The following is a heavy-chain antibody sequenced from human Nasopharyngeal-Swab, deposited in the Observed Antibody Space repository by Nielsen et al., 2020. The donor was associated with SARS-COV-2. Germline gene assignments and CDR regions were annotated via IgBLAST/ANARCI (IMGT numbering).Heavy chain of an antibody. CDR1: GFTFSNYA. CDR2: ISDSGNII. J-gene: IGHJ4*02. V-gene: IGHV3-48*03. CDR3: ARDNGEDGVGDY. Sequence: GESLKISCAASGFTFSNYAMNWLRQAPGKGLEWLSYISDSGNIIHYADSVKGRFTISRDNAKNSLYLHMNSLRAEDTSVYYCARDNGEDGVGDYWGQGTLVTVSS. D-gene: IGHD3-10*01.